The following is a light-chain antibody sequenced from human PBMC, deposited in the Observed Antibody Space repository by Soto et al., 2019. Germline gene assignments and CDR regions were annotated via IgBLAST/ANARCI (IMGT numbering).Light chain of an antibody. Sequence: QSVLTQPPSVSGAPGQRVTISCTGSSSNIGAGFDVHWYQQLPGTAPKLLIYGNSNRPSGVPDRFSGSKSATSASLAITGLQAEDEAEYCCQSYDSSLSGSYVFGTGTKLTVL. CDR1: SSNIGAGFD. J-gene: IGLJ1*01. CDR2: GNS. CDR3: QSYDSSLSGSYV. V-gene: IGLV1-40*01.